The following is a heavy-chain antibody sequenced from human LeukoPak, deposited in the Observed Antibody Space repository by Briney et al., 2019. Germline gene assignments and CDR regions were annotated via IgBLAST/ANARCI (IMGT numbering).Heavy chain of an antibody. Sequence: ASETLSLTCAVYGGSFSGYYWSWIRQPPGKGLEWIGEINHSESTNYNPSLKSRVTISVDTSKNQFSLKLSSVTAADTAVYYCARGDYYDSSGYYYYYYYMDVWGKGTTVTVSS. V-gene: IGHV4-34*01. CDR1: GGSFSGYY. J-gene: IGHJ6*03. D-gene: IGHD3-22*01. CDR2: INHSEST. CDR3: ARGDYYDSSGYYYYYYYMDV.